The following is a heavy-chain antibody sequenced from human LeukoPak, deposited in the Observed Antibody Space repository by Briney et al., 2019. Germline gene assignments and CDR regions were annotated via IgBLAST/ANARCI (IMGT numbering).Heavy chain of an antibody. D-gene: IGHD6-6*01. CDR1: GFTFDDYT. Sequence: PGGSLRLSCAASGFTFDDYTMHWVRQAPGKGLEWVSLISWDGGSTYYADSVKGRFTISRDNSKNSLYLQMNSLRTEDTALYYCAKDISRFSSSGGGYWGQGTLVTVSS. CDR3: AKDISRFSSSGGGY. J-gene: IGHJ4*02. CDR2: ISWDGGST. V-gene: IGHV3-43*01.